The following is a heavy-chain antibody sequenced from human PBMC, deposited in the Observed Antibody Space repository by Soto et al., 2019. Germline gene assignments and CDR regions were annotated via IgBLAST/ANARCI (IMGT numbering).Heavy chain of an antibody. CDR1: GFSFSDYS. D-gene: IGHD2-2*01. J-gene: IGHJ4*02. Sequence: PVRSLRLSSSASGFSFSDYSMHWVSQTPEKRLEYISIIDSKGKITDYAESVKGRFAISRDNSKNTLYHQMTSLRSDDTAVYYCVKDRLRNCTSTSCYLLEYWGQGT. CDR3: VKDRLRNCTSTSCYLLEY. CDR2: IDSKGKIT. V-gene: IGHV3-64D*06.